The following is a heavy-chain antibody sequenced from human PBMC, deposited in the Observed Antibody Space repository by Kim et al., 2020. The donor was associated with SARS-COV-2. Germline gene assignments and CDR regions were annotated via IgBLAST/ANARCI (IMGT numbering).Heavy chain of an antibody. Sequence: YSTNSQGRFTITRDTSATTAYMELSSLTSKDTAVYFCAREGSGSYNWLDPWGQGTLVTVSS. J-gene: IGHJ5*02. CDR3: AREGSGSYNWLDP. D-gene: IGHD3-10*01. V-gene: IGHV1-3*01.